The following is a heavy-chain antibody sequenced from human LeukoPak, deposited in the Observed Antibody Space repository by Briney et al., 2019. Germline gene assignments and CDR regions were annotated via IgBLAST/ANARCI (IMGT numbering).Heavy chain of an antibody. V-gene: IGHV4-34*01. D-gene: IGHD6-6*01. J-gene: IGHJ6*02. CDR1: GESFNDYY. CDR3: ARGQVKIPRLDPRRSSYFYGLDV. Sequence: PSETLSLTCAVSGESFNDYYWNWIRQPPGKGLDWIGEIIHSGGTNYNPSLKSRVTLSVDSSKKQFSLKMTSVTAADTAVYYCARGQVKIPRLDPRRSSYFYGLDVWGLGTTVTVSS. CDR2: IIHSGGT.